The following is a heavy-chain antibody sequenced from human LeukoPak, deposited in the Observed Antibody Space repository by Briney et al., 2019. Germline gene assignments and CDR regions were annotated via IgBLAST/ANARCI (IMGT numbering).Heavy chain of an antibody. CDR1: GYTFTSYD. CDR2: MNPNSGNT. V-gene: IGHV1-8*03. Sequence: ASVKVSCKASGYTFTSYDINWVRQATGQGLEWMGWMNPNSGNTGYAQKFQGRVTITRNTSISTAYMELSSLRSEDTAVYYCATSGMVYAIDAFDIWGKGTTVTISS. J-gene: IGHJ3*02. D-gene: IGHD2-8*01. CDR3: ATSGMVYAIDAFDI.